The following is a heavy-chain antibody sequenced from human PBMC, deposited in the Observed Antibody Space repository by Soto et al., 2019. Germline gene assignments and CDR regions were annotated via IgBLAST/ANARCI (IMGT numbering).Heavy chain of an antibody. Sequence: GGSLRLSCAVSGFTVSNNYMSWVRQAPGKGLEGVSVIYSGGSTYYADSVKGRFTISRDNSKNTLYLQMNSLRAEDTAVYYCARSLLHYCDSSGYYPGVWGQGTTVTVSS. V-gene: IGHV3-53*01. CDR1: GFTVSNNY. D-gene: IGHD3-22*01. CDR3: ARSLLHYCDSSGYYPGV. J-gene: IGHJ6*02. CDR2: IYSGGST.